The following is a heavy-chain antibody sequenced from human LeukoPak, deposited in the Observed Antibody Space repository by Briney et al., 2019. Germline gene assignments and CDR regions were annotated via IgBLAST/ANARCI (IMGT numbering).Heavy chain of an antibody. J-gene: IGHJ4*02. D-gene: IGHD6-19*01. Sequence: SVKVSCKASGGTFSSYAISWVRQAPGQGLEWMGGIIPIFGTANCAQKFQGRVTITADESTSTAYMELSSLRSEDTAVYYCARVGMAVAGTFDYWGQGTLVTVSS. CDR2: IIPIFGTA. CDR1: GGTFSSYA. V-gene: IGHV1-69*13. CDR3: ARVGMAVAGTFDY.